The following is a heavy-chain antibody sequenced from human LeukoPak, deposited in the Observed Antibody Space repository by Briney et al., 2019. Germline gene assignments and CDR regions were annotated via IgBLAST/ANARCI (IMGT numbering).Heavy chain of an antibody. CDR1: GFTVSSNY. D-gene: IGHD2-15*01. Sequence: PGGSLRLSCAASGFTVSSNYMSWVRQAPGKGLEWVSVIYSGGSTYYADSVKGRFTISRDNSKNTLYLQMNSLRAEDTAVYYCAREDSFLGFDPWGQGTLVTVSS. CDR2: IYSGGST. V-gene: IGHV3-66*02. J-gene: IGHJ5*02. CDR3: AREDSFLGFDP.